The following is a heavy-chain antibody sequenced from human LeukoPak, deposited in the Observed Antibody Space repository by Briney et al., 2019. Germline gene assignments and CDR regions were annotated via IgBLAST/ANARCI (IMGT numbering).Heavy chain of an antibody. CDR3: ARGNYGYYYYYYMDV. Sequence: GSLRLSCAASGFTFSNAWMSWIRQAPGKGLEWVGYIYYSGSTNYNPSLKSRVTISVDTSKNQFSLKLSSVTAADTAVYYCARGNYGYYYYYYMDVWGKGTTVTVSS. CDR2: IYYSGST. D-gene: IGHD1-7*01. J-gene: IGHJ6*03. V-gene: IGHV4-59*01. CDR1: GFTFSNAW.